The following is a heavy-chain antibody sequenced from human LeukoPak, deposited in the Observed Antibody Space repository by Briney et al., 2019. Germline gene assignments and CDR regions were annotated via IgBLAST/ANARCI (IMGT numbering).Heavy chain of an antibody. V-gene: IGHV3-21*06. D-gene: IGHD4-17*01. Sequence: AGGSLRLSCAASGYTFSTYAMNLVRQAPGKGLEWVSTITSHSGYIYYADSVKGRFTNSRDNAQNSLYLQMNSLRDEDTAVYYCARSDDYGDYLVDYWGQGTLVTVSS. CDR1: GYTFSTYA. J-gene: IGHJ4*02. CDR2: ITSHSGYI. CDR3: ARSDDYGDYLVDY.